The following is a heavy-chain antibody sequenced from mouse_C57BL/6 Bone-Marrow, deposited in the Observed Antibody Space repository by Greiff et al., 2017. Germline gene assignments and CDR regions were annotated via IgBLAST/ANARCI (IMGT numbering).Heavy chain of an antibody. CDR2: ISNGGGST. CDR3: ARQEAYYAMDY. J-gene: IGHJ4*01. V-gene: IGHV5-12*01. Sequence: EVKLVESGGGLVQPGGSLKLSCAASGFTFSDYYMSWVRQTPEKRLEWVAYISNGGGSTYYPDTVKGRFTISRDNAKNTLYLQMSRLKSAATAMYYCARQEAYYAMDYWGQGTSVTVSS. CDR1: GFTFSDYY.